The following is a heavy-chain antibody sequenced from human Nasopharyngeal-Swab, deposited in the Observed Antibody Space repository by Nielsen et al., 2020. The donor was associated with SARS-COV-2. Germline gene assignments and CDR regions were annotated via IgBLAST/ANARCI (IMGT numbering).Heavy chain of an antibody. D-gene: IGHD3-3*01. V-gene: IGHV3-30-3*01. CDR3: ARDSYDFWSGYYLEESWFDP. J-gene: IGHJ5*02. CDR2: ISYDGSNK. Sequence: WIRQPPGKGLEWVAVISYDGSNKYYADSVKGRFTISRDNSKNTLYLQMNSLRAEDTAVYYCARDSYDFWSGYYLEESWFDPWGQGTLVTVSS.